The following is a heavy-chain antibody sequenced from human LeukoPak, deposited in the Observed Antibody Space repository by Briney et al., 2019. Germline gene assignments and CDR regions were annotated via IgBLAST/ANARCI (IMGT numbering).Heavy chain of an antibody. Sequence: GGSLRLSCAASGFTFSSYSMNWVRQAPGKGLEWVSSISSSSSYIYYADSVKGRFTISRDNANNSLYLQMNSLRAEDTAVYYCASPRLYSSSWYEFDYWGQGTLVTVSS. D-gene: IGHD6-13*01. CDR2: ISSSSSYI. CDR3: ASPRLYSSSWYEFDY. CDR1: GFTFSSYS. J-gene: IGHJ4*02. V-gene: IGHV3-21*01.